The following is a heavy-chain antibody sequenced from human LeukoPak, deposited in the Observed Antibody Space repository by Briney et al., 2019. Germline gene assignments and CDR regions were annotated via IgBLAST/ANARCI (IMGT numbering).Heavy chain of an antibody. CDR1: GFTFSSYW. CDR3: ARMYSGNPYYFDY. Sequence: GGSLRLSCAASGFTFSSYWTYRGRQAPGEGLVCVSRINSDGTSTRYADSVKGRFTISRDNAKNTVYLQMNSLRAEDMAVYYCARMYSGNPYYFDYWGQGTLVTVSS. J-gene: IGHJ4*02. V-gene: IGHV3-74*01. D-gene: IGHD1-26*01. CDR2: INSDGTST.